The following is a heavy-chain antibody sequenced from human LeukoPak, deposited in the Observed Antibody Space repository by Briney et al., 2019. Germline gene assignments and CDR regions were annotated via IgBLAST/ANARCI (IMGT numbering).Heavy chain of an antibody. CDR2: IWYDGTNK. CDR3: AKGPRGYFDY. J-gene: IGHJ4*02. CDR1: EFTFSSYG. V-gene: IGHV3-33*03. Sequence: TGGSLRLSCAASEFTFSSYGMHWVRQAPGKGLEWVAVIWYDGTNKYYADSVKGRFTISRDNSKNSLYLQMNSLRTEDTALYYCAKGPRGYFDYWGQGTLVTVSS.